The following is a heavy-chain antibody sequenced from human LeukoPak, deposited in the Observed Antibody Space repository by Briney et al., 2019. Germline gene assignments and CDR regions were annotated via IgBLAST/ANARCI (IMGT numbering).Heavy chain of an antibody. V-gene: IGHV3-7*01. D-gene: IGHD2-2*01. Sequence: GGSLRLSCAASGFTFSSYWMSWVRQAPGKGLEWVANIKQDGSEKYYVDSVKGRFTISRDNAMNSLYLQMNSLRAEDTAVYYCARFSYCSSTSCYALDYWGQGTLVTVSS. J-gene: IGHJ4*02. CDR2: IKQDGSEK. CDR1: GFTFSSYW. CDR3: ARFSYCSSTSCYALDY.